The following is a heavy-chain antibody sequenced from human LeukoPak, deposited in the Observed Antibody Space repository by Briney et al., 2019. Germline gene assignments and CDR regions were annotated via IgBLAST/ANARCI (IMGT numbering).Heavy chain of an antibody. CDR3: ARGYYDSSPIKD. J-gene: IGHJ4*02. CDR2: SSKDGSGK. CDR1: GFTFSSYA. D-gene: IGHD3-22*01. Sequence: GGSLRLSCAASGFTFSSYAMHWVRQAPGKGLEWVAVSSKDGSGKYYANTVKGRFTISRDTSKSTLYLQMDSLKTEDSAIYYCARGYYDSSPIKDWGQGTLVTVST. V-gene: IGHV3-30*04.